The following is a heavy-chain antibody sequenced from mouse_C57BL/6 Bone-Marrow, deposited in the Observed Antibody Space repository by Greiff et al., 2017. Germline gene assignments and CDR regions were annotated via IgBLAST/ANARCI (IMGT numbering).Heavy chain of an antibody. CDR3: ARDYYVPSWFAY. J-gene: IGHJ3*01. V-gene: IGHV1-64*01. D-gene: IGHD1-1*01. Sequence: VQLQQPGAELVKPGASVKLSCKASGYTFTSYWMHWVKQRPGQGLEWIGMIHPNSGSTNYNEKFKSKATLTVDKSSSTAYMQLSSLTSEDSAVYYCARDYYVPSWFAYWGQGTLVTVSA. CDR1: GYTFTSYW. CDR2: IHPNSGST.